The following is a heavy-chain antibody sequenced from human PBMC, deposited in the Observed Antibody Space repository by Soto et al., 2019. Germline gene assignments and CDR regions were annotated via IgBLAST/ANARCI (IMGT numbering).Heavy chain of an antibody. CDR1: GYSFTSYW. D-gene: IGHD6-13*01. J-gene: IGHJ6*02. V-gene: IGHV5-51*01. CDR2: IYPGDSDT. Sequence: PGESLKISCKGSGYSFTSYWIGWVRQMPGKGLEWMGIIYPGDSDTRYSPSFQGQVTIAADKSISTAYLQWSSLKASDTATYYCARRGLRGIAAPGLFYGMDVWGPGATQTVSS. CDR3: ARRGLRGIAAPGLFYGMDV.